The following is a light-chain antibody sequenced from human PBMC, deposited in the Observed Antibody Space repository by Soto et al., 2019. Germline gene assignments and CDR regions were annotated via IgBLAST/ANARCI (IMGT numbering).Light chain of an antibody. J-gene: IGLJ1*01. V-gene: IGLV2-14*01. CDR2: DVS. Sequence: QSALTQPASVSGSPGQSITISCTGTSSDVGGYNYVSWYQQHPGKAPKLMIYDVSNRPSGVSNRFSGSKSGNTASLTIYGLQAEDEADYYCSSYTSSSTFYVFGTWTKLTVL. CDR1: SSDVGGYNY. CDR3: SSYTSSSTFYV.